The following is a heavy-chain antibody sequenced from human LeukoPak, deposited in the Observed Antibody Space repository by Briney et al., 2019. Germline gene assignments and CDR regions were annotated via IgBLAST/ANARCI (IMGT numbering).Heavy chain of an antibody. Sequence: SETLSLTCAVYGGSFSGYYWSWIRQPPGKGLEWIGEINHSGSTNYNPSLKSRVTISVDTSKNQFSRKLSSVTAADTAVYYCARGRVVVPAAIPFDYWGQGTLVTVSS. J-gene: IGHJ4*02. CDR2: INHSGST. D-gene: IGHD2-2*01. CDR3: ARGRVVVPAAIPFDY. CDR1: GGSFSGYY. V-gene: IGHV4-34*01.